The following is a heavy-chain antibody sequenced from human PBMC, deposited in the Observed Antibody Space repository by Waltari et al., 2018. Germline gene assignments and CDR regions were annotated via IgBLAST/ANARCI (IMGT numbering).Heavy chain of an antibody. CDR1: GFPFSTYT. CDR3: AKDEGARLAPTFGMDA. D-gene: IGHD6-6*01. CDR2: MTASGLM. V-gene: IGHV3-23*01. J-gene: IGHJ6*02. Sequence: EMQLLESGGALVQPGGSLRLSCAASGFPFSTYTMNWVRQAPGQGLEWAAVMTASGLMDYGDSVKGRFTISRDNSKNTLYLQMYRLRVEDTARYYCAKDEGARLAPTFGMDAWGQGTTVIVSS.